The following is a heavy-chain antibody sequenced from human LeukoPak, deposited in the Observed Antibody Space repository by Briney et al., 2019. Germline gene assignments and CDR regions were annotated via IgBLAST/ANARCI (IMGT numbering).Heavy chain of an antibody. CDR1: GFTFSSYS. V-gene: IGHV4-34*01. CDR2: INHSGSS. Sequence: GSLRLSCAASGFTFSSYSMNWVRQPPGKGLEWIGEINHSGSSNYNPSLKSRVTISVDTSKNQFSLKLSSVTAADTAVYYCARGEDGDYYFQHWGQGTLVTVSS. D-gene: IGHD4-17*01. J-gene: IGHJ1*01. CDR3: ARGEDGDYYFQH.